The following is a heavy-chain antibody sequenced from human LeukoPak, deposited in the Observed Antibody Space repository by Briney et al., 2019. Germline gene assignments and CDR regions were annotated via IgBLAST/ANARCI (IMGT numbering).Heavy chain of an antibody. CDR3: AKTWIPAPFDC. CDR1: GGSITSRSYH. D-gene: IGHD5-18*01. CDR2: ISDSGST. Sequence: PSETLSLTCTVSGGSITSRSYHWGWIRQPPGKGLEWIGSISDSGSTYYNPSLKSRVTISVDTSKTQFSLKLSSVTAADTAVYYCAKTWIPAPFDCWGQGTLVTVSS. J-gene: IGHJ4*02. V-gene: IGHV4-39*01.